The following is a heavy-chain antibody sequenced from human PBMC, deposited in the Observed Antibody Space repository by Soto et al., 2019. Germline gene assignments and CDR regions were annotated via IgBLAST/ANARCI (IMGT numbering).Heavy chain of an antibody. CDR3: ARASSSTRLYYYYYYGMDV. D-gene: IGHD2-2*01. J-gene: IGHJ6*02. CDR1: GFTFSIYS. CDR2: ISSSSSYI. V-gene: IGHV3-21*01. Sequence: PGGALGLSCAASGFTFSIYSMNWVRHAPGKGLEWVSSISSSSSYIYYADSVKGRFTISRDNAKNSLYLQMNSLRAEDTAVYYCARASSSTRLYYYYYYGMDVWGQGTTVTVSS.